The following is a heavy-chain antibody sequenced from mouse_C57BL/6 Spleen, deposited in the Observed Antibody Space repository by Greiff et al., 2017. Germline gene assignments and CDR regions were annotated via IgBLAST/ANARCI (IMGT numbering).Heavy chain of an antibody. Sequence: VQLQQPGAELVRPGTSVKLSCKASGYTFTSYWMHWVKQRPGQGLEWIGVIDPSDSYTNYNQKFKGKATLTVDTSSSTAYMQLSSLTSEDSAVYYCARGTEGDYWGQGTSVTVSS. CDR3: ARGTEGDY. D-gene: IGHD2-14*01. CDR2: IDPSDSYT. V-gene: IGHV1-59*01. CDR1: GYTFTSYW. J-gene: IGHJ4*01.